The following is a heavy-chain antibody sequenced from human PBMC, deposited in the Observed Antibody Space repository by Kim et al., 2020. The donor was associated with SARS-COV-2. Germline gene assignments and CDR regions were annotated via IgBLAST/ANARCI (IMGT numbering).Heavy chain of an antibody. CDR1: GFTFDDYA. CDR3: AKDRSPYSSGWPKYYFDY. D-gene: IGHD6-19*01. Sequence: GGSLRLSCAASGFTFDDYAMHWVRQAPGKGLEWVSLISWDGGSTYYADSVKGRFTISRDNSKNSLYLQMNSLRAEDTALYYCAKDRSPYSSGWPKYYFDYWGQGTLVTVSS. V-gene: IGHV3-43D*03. CDR2: ISWDGGST. J-gene: IGHJ4*02.